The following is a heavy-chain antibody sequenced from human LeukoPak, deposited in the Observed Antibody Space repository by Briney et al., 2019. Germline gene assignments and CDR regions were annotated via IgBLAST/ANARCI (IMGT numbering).Heavy chain of an antibody. CDR3: AKRSMVRGVMRGFDY. Sequence: GGSLRLSCAASGFTFSSDAMGWVRQAPGKGLEWVSAISGNGDCTYYADSVKGRFTISRDNSKNTLYLQMNSLRAEDTAVYYCAKRSMVRGVMRGFDYWGQGTLVTVSS. CDR1: GFTFSSDA. V-gene: IGHV3-23*01. J-gene: IGHJ4*02. D-gene: IGHD3-10*01. CDR2: ISGNGDCT.